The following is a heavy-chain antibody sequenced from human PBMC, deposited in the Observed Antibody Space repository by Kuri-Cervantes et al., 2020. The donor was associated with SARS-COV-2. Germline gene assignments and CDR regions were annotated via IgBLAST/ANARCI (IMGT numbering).Heavy chain of an antibody. J-gene: IGHJ4*02. CDR3: AKVNGILGSAWYGRAHFDY. V-gene: IGHV3-23*01. CDR1: GFIVSRYA. CDR2: ISVSGGDT. D-gene: IGHD6-19*01. Sequence: GESLKISCVASGFIVSRYAMAWVRQAPGKGLAWVSDISVSGGDTHYADSVRCRFTISRDNSKNTLYLQVNSLRAEDTAVYFCAKVNGILGSAWYGRAHFDYWGQGTLVTVSS.